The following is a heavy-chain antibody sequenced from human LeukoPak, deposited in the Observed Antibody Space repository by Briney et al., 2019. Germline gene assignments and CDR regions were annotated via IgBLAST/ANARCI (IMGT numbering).Heavy chain of an antibody. J-gene: IGHJ5*02. D-gene: IGHD5-24*01. CDR2: IYYSGST. CDR3: ARDNSVRDEAWWFNP. Sequence: SETLSLTCAVSGGSLTSSNWWSWVRQPPGKGLEWIGSIYYSGSTYYNPSLKSRVTISVDTSKNQFSLKLSSVTAADTAVYYCARDNSVRDEAWWFNPWGQGTLVTVSS. V-gene: IGHV4-4*02. CDR1: GGSLTSSNW.